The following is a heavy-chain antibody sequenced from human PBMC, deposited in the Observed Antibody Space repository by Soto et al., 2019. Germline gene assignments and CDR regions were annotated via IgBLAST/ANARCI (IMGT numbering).Heavy chain of an antibody. Sequence: QVQLVQSGAEVKKPGSSVKVSCKASGGTFSSFAISWVRQAPGQGLEWVGGFVPVSGIVTIAQSFQGRVKVSADGSPSTVYMELTSLRSEDTAVYYWVTGVYGAYGGGVYDYYGMDVWGQGTTVIVTS. CDR3: VTGVYGAYGGGVYDYYGMDV. CDR2: FVPVSGIV. D-gene: IGHD4-17*01. V-gene: IGHV1-69*01. J-gene: IGHJ6*02. CDR1: GGTFSSFA.